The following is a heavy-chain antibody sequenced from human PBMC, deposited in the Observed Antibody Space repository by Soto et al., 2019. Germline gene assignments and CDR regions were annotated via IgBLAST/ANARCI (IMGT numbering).Heavy chain of an antibody. Sequence: LRLSCAASGFTFSSYAMSWVRQAPGRVLEWVSAISGSGGSTYYADSVKGRFTISRDNSKNTLYLQMNSLRAEDTAVYYCAKAATYYYDSCGYYYANYFDYWGQGTLVTAPQ. CDR3: AKAATYYYDSCGYYYANYFDY. J-gene: IGHJ4*02. D-gene: IGHD3-22*01. CDR1: GFTFSSYA. V-gene: IGHV3-23*01. CDR2: ISGSGGST.